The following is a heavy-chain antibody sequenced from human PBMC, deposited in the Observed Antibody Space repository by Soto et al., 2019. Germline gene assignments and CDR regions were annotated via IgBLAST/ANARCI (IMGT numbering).Heavy chain of an antibody. D-gene: IGHD6-13*01. CDR1: GFTFSSYG. Sequence: QVHLVESGGGVVQPGRSLRLSCAASGFTFSSYGMHWVRQAPGKGLEWVAVISYDGSNKYYADSVKGRFTNSRDNSKNTLYLQMNSLRAEDTAVYYCAKDSYSSSWYLYRHYYYGMDVWGQGTTVTVSS. J-gene: IGHJ6*02. V-gene: IGHV3-30*18. CDR3: AKDSYSSSWYLYRHYYYGMDV. CDR2: ISYDGSNK.